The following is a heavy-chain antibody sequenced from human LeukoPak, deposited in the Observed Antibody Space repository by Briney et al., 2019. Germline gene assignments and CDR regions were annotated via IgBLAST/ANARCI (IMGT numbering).Heavy chain of an antibody. J-gene: IGHJ5*02. D-gene: IGHD4-4*01. CDR3: ARDGSGGRDYSNSRWFDP. CDR2: INPSGGST. V-gene: IGHV1-46*01. Sequence: ASVKVSCKASGYTFTSYYMHWVRQAPGQGLEWMGIINPSGGSTSYAQKFQGRVTMTRDTSTGTVYMELSSLRSEDTAVYYCARDGSGGRDYSNSRWFDPWGQGTLVTVSS. CDR1: GYTFTSYY.